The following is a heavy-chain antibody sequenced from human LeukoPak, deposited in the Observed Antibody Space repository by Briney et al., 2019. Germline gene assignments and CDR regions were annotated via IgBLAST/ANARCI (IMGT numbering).Heavy chain of an antibody. D-gene: IGHD4/OR15-4a*01. CDR3: ARLLHDATWGFNY. CDR1: GYSISSGYY. CDR2: IYYTGTT. V-gene: IGHV4-38-2*02. J-gene: IGHJ4*02. Sequence: PSETLSLTCTVSGYSISSGYYWGWIRQPPGKGLEWIGSIYYTGTTYYIPSLKSRVAISVDTPKNQFSLKLTSVTTADTAVYYCARLLHDATWGFNYWGQGTLVTVSS.